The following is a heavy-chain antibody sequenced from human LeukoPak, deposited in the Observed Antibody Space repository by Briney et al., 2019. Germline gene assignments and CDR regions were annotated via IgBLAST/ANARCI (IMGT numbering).Heavy chain of an antibody. D-gene: IGHD4-17*01. Sequence: PGGSLRLSCAASGFTFRTFWMNWVRQAPGKGLEWVSAISGSGGSTYYADSVKGRFTISRDNSKNTLYLQMNSLRAEDTAVYYCAKRSVYGDYVLDYWGQGTLVTVSS. CDR1: GFTFRTFW. V-gene: IGHV3-23*01. J-gene: IGHJ4*02. CDR2: ISGSGGST. CDR3: AKRSVYGDYVLDY.